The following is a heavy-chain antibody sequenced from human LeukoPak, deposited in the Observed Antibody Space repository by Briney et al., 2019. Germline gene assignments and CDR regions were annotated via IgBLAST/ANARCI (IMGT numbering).Heavy chain of an antibody. J-gene: IGHJ5*02. CDR1: GGSFSGYY. CDR3: ARDQVAVAGFTWFDP. D-gene: IGHD6-19*01. Sequence: TASETLSLTCAVYGGSFSGYYWSWIRQPPGKGLEWIGEINHSGSTNYNPSLKSRVTISVDTSKNQFSLKLSSVTAADTAVYYCARDQVAVAGFTWFDPWGQGTLVTVSS. CDR2: INHSGST. V-gene: IGHV4-34*01.